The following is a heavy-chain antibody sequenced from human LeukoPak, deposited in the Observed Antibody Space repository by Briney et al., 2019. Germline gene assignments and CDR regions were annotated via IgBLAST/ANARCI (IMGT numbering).Heavy chain of an antibody. CDR1: GFTFSGYW. CDR3: ARDRYCSGGSCYPDSFDY. Sequence: GGSLRLSCAASGFTFSGYWMHWVRQAPGKGLVWVSRINSDGSSTSYADSVKGRFTISRDNAKNTLYLQMNSLRAEDTAVYYCARDRYCSGGSCYPDSFDYWGQGTLVTVSS. J-gene: IGHJ4*02. CDR2: INSDGSST. D-gene: IGHD2-15*01. V-gene: IGHV3-74*01.